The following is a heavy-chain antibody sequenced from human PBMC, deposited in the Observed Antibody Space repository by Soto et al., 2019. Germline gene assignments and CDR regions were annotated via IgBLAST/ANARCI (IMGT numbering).Heavy chain of an antibody. CDR3: TRVLGYTFEPGKTRYYAMDV. V-gene: IGHV1-69*01. CDR1: GGTFSKDA. CDR2: LIPVFGSP. D-gene: IGHD5-18*01. J-gene: IGHJ6*02. Sequence: QVQLVQSGAELKKPGSSVPDPSKTAGGTFSKDAINWLRQPPGQGLNGMGLLIPVFGSPIYAQKFQGRIRITADESTSTAFMDLSSLRSEDTAVYYCTRVLGYTFEPGKTRYYAMDVWGQGTTVSVSS.